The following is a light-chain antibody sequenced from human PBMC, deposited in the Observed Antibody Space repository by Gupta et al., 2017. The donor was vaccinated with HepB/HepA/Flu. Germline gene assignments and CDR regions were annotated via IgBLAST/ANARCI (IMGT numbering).Light chain of an antibody. CDR1: SSDVGSYNL. CDR2: EVS. Sequence: QSALTQPASVSGSTGQSITISCTGTSSDVGSYNLVSWYQQHPGKAPKLMIYEVSKRPSGVSNRFSGSKSGNTASLTISGLQAEDEADYYCCSYAGYSTFSFGGGTKLTVL. V-gene: IGLV2-23*02. CDR3: CSYAGYSTFS. J-gene: IGLJ2*01.